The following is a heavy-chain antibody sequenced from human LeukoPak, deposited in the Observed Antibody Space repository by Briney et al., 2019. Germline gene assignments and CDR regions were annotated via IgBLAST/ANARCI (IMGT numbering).Heavy chain of an antibody. CDR2: ISNNGDIT. D-gene: IGHD2/OR15-2a*01. CDR3: ARDLFRANDY. J-gene: IGHJ4*02. Sequence: PGGSLRLSCAASGFTFSSYAMHWVRQAPGKGLEYDSGISNNGDITYYANSVKGRFTISRDNSKNTLYLQMNSLRAEDTAVYYCARDLFRANDYWGQGTLVTVSS. CDR1: GFTFSSYA. V-gene: IGHV3-64*04.